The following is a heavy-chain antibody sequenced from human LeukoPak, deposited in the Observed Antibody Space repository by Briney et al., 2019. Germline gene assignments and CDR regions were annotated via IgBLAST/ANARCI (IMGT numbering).Heavy chain of an antibody. Sequence: GGSLRLSCAASVFTFSIYGMSWVRQAPWKGLEWVVNIDQDGREKSFVDSVKGRFSISRDNAKNTLHLQMNSLRVEDTAVYYCARGRYLDWLPYFFDYWGQGTLVTVSS. J-gene: IGHJ4*02. CDR3: ARGRYLDWLPYFFDY. CDR1: VFTFSIYG. D-gene: IGHD3-9*01. CDR2: IDQDGREK. V-gene: IGHV3-7*01.